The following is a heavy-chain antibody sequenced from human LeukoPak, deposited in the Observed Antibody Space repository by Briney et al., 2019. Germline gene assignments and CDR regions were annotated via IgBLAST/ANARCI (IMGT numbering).Heavy chain of an antibody. V-gene: IGHV3-74*01. J-gene: IGHJ4*02. D-gene: IGHD6-13*01. CDR3: ARVGASSIAAAGLFDY. CDR1: GFTFSSYFW. Sequence: GGSLRLSCAASGFTFSSYFWMHWVRQAPGKGLVWVSRIKSDGSSSTYADSVKGRFTISRDNAKNTLYLQMNTLRAEDTAVYYCARVGASSIAAAGLFDYWGQGTLVTVSS. CDR2: IKSDGSSS.